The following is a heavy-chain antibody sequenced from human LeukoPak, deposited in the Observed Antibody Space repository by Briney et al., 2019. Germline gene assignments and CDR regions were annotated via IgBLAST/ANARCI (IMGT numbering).Heavy chain of an antibody. CDR2: ISTSSSYI. J-gene: IGHJ4*02. V-gene: IGHV3-21*04. CDR3: AKSGRGGGSYYFDY. D-gene: IGHD2-15*01. CDR1: GFTISRYS. Sequence: PGGSLRLSCAASGFTISRYSMNWVRLAPGKGLEWVSSISTSSSYIYYADSVKGRFTISRDNAKNSLYLQMNSLRAEDTAVYYCAKSGRGGGSYYFDYWGQGTLVTVSS.